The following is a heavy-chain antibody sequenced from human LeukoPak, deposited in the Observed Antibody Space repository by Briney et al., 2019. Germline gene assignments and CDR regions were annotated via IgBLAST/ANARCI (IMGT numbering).Heavy chain of an antibody. D-gene: IGHD2-15*01. CDR2: ISGSGHST. CDR3: AREGCSGGSCYHNWFDP. Sequence: GSLRLSCAASGFTFSSYAMTWVRQAPGKGLEWVSAISGSGHSTYYADSVKGRFTISRDNSENTLYLQMNSLRAEDTAVYYCAREGCSGGSCYHNWFDPWGQGTLVTVSS. V-gene: IGHV3-23*01. J-gene: IGHJ5*02. CDR1: GFTFSSYA.